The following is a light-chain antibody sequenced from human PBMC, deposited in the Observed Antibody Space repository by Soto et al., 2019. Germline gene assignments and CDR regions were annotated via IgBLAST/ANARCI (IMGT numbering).Light chain of an antibody. V-gene: IGLV2-14*01. CDR3: SSYTDGSTLL. J-gene: IGLJ2*01. CDR1: SSDVGGYNY. CDR2: EVS. Sequence: QSALTQPASVSGSPGQSITISCTGTSSDVGGYNYVSWYQQHPGKVPKLMIYEVSYRPSGVSNRFSGSKSGNTASLTISGLQAEDEADYYCSSYTDGSTLLFGGGTKVTVL.